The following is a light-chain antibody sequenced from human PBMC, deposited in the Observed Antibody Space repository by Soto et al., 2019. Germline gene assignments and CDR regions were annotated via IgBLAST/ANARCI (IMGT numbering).Light chain of an antibody. Sequence: QSALTQPASVSGSRGQSIAISCTGTCSDVGSYNLVSWYQHHPGKAPKLIIYEGNKRPSGVSDRFSGSKSGNTASLTISGLQADDEADYYCGSYAGSNSWVFGGGTKLTVL. CDR2: EGN. V-gene: IGLV2-23*01. CDR3: GSYAGSNSWV. CDR1: CSDVGSYNL. J-gene: IGLJ3*02.